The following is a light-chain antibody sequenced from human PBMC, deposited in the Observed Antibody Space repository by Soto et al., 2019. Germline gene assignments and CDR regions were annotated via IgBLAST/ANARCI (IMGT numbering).Light chain of an antibody. CDR3: SSYAGTTL. Sequence: QSALTQPPSASGSPGQSVTISCTGTNSNVGDYKDVSWYQQHPGKAPKHIMYEVTKRPSGVPDRVSGAKSGNTASLTVSGLQAEDEADYYCSSYAGTTLFGTGTKLTV. J-gene: IGLJ1*01. CDR1: NSNVGDYKD. CDR2: EVT. V-gene: IGLV2-8*01.